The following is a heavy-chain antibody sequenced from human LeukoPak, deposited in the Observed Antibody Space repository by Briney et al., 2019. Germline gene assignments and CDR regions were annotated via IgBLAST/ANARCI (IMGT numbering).Heavy chain of an antibody. V-gene: IGHV4-39*07. CDR2: VYFSGST. J-gene: IGHJ4*02. Sequence: PSETLSLTCTVSGGSISSTSYYWGWIRQPPGKGLEWIGSVYFSGSTYYNPSLKSRVTISLGTSKNQFSLQLRSVTAADTVVYYCARAGGLNYYGGYSEFGYWGQGTLVTVSS. CDR1: GGSISSTSYY. D-gene: IGHD4-23*01. CDR3: ARAGGLNYYGGYSEFGY.